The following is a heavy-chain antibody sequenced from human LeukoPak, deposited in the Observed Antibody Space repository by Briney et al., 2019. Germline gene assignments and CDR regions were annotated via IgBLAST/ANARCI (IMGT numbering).Heavy chain of an antibody. V-gene: IGHV3-7*03. Sequence: GGSLRLSCAASGFTFSSYWMSWVRQAPGKGLEWVANIKQDGSAKLYVDSVKGRFTISRDNAKNSLFLQMNSLRVEDTAVYYCARDNGWSADFWGQGTLVTVSS. CDR3: ARDNGWSADF. D-gene: IGHD2-15*01. CDR1: GFTFSSYW. CDR2: IKQDGSAK. J-gene: IGHJ4*02.